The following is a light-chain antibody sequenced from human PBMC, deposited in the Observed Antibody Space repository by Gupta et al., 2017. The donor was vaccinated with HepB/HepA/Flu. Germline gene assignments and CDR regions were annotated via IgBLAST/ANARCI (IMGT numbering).Light chain of an antibody. CDR2: DTN. CDR3: WLYYRTSWI. J-gene: IGLJ3*02. CDR1: TGAVTSGLY. Sequence: QAVVTQESSLTVHPGGTVTLTCSSSTGAVTSGLYPYWFQQKPGQAPRTLIYDTNNKHSWTPARFSCSLLGGKAALILSCAQPEDEAEYYCWLYYRTSWIFGGGTKLTVL. V-gene: IGLV7-46*01.